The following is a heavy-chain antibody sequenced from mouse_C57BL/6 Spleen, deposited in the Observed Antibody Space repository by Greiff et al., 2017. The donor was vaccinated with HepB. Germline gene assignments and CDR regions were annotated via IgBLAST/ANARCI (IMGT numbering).Heavy chain of an antibody. D-gene: IGHD2-5*01. CDR3: ARKKGSNYDYAMDY. Sequence: VKLMESGPGLVAPSQSLSITCTVSGFSLTSYAISWVRQPPGKGLEWLGVIWTGGGTNYNSALKSRLSISKDNSKSQVFLKMNSLQTDDTARYYWARKKGSNYDYAMDYWGQGTSVTVSS. CDR2: IWTGGGT. CDR1: GFSLTSYA. V-gene: IGHV2-9-1*01. J-gene: IGHJ4*01.